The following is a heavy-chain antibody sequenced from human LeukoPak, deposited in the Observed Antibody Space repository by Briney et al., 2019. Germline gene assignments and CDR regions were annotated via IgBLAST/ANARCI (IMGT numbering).Heavy chain of an antibody. D-gene: IGHD7-27*01. J-gene: IGHJ6*03. V-gene: IGHV1-69*05. CDR3: ARKQLGMRDKADYYYYMDV. CDR1: GGTFINYA. Sequence: ASVTVSFKASGGTFINYAIRWVRQAPGQGVEWVGGIIPIFGAANYAQKFQGRVTITTDESTSTAYMELSSLRSEDTAVYYCARKQLGMRDKADYYYYMDVWGKGTTVTVSS. CDR2: IIPIFGAA.